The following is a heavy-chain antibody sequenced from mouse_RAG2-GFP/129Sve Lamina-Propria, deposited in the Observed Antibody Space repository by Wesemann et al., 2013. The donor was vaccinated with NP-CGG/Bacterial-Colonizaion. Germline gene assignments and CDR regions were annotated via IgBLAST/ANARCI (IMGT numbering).Heavy chain of an antibody. J-gene: IGHJ2*01. CDR2: ISSGGSYT. CDR3: ARDLGVNY. D-gene: IGHD4-1*01. CDR1: GFTFSSYG. Sequence: EYGGGLVKPGGSLKLSCAASGFTFSSYGMSWVRQTPDKRLEWVATISSGGSYTYYPDSVKGRFTISRDNAKNTLYLQMSSLKSEDTAMYYCARDLGVNYWGQGTTLTVSS. V-gene: IGHV5-6*03.